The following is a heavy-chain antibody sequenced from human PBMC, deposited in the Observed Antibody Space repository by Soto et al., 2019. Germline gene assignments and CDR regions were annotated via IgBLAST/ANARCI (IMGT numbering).Heavy chain of an antibody. CDR3: ARDLEYSSSSGPYYYGMDV. J-gene: IGHJ6*02. CDR2: IYSGGST. CDR1: GLTVSSNY. V-gene: IGHV3-53*01. Sequence: PGGSLRLSCAASGLTVSSNYMSWVRQAPGKGLEWVSVIYSGGSTYYADSVKGRFTISRDNSKNTLYLQMNSLRAEDTAVYYCARDLEYSSSSGPYYYGMDVWGQGTTVTVSS. D-gene: IGHD6-6*01.